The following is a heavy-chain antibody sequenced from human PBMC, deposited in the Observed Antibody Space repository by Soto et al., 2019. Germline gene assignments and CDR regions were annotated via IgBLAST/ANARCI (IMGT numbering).Heavy chain of an antibody. CDR2: ISYDGNNK. Sequence: SLRLSCEASGFILLNSVMHWVRQAPGKGLEWVAVISYDGNNKYYTDSVKGRFTISRDNSKNMLYLQMNSLKPEDTAVYYCARGGYDILTGYETPLDGFDIWGQGTMVTVSS. D-gene: IGHD3-9*01. CDR1: GFILLNSV. J-gene: IGHJ3*02. CDR3: ARGGYDILTGYETPLDGFDI. V-gene: IGHV3-30-3*01.